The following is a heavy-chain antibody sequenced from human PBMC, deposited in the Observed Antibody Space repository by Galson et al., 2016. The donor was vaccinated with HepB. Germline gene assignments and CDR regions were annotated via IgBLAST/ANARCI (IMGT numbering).Heavy chain of an antibody. CDR3: ERDRHQYSSGWYVGGMDV. Sequence: SVKVSCKASGYTFTSYGISWVRQAPGQGLEWMGWISAYNGNTNYAQKLQGRVTMTTDTSTSTAYMELRSLRSDDTAVYYCERDRHQYSSGWYVGGMDVWGQGTTVTVS. CDR1: GYTFTSYG. D-gene: IGHD6-19*01. V-gene: IGHV1-18*01. CDR2: ISAYNGNT. J-gene: IGHJ6*02.